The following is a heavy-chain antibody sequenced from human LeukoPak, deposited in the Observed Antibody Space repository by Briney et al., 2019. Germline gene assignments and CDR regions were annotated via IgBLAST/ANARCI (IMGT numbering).Heavy chain of an antibody. CDR2: ISGSSGII. J-gene: IGHJ4*02. CDR3: ARAGVLDGGNNFDS. CDR1: GFTFNTYT. Sequence: GGSLRLSCAASGFTFNTYTMNWVRQAPGKGLEWVSYISGSSGIIDYADSVRGRFTISRDNAKNSLYLQMNSLRAEDTAVYYCARAGVLDGGNNFDSWGQGTLVIVPS. V-gene: IGHV3-48*01. D-gene: IGHD4-23*01.